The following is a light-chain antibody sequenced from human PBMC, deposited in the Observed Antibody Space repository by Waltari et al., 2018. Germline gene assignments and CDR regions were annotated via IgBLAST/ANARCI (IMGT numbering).Light chain of an antibody. V-gene: IGKV1-27*01. Sequence: QVTQSPSSLSAAAGDRVTITCRASQGIASYLAWYQQKPGRVPTLLIYDASTLRSGVPSRFSGSGGGTDFTLTITSLQPEDVATYYCQMYNGAPRTFGQGTKVEI. J-gene: IGKJ1*01. CDR1: QGIASY. CDR3: QMYNGAPRT. CDR2: DAS.